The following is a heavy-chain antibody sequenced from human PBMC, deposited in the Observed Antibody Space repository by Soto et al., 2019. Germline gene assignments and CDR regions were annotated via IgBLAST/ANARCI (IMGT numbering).Heavy chain of an antibody. V-gene: IGHV3-74*01. CDR3: ARDFGPTIAARVPFDY. D-gene: IGHD6-6*01. CDR1: GFTFNSYW. J-gene: IGHJ4*02. CDR2: INSDESIT. Sequence: LRLSCAASGFTFNSYWMHWVRQAPGKGLVWVSRINSDESITDYADSVKGRFTISRDNAKNMLYLQMNSLRAEDTAVYYCARDFGPTIAARVPFDYWGQGILVAVSS.